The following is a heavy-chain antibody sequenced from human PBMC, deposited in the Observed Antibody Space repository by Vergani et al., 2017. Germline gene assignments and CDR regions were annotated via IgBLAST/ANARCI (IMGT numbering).Heavy chain of an antibody. CDR2: IIPILGIA. D-gene: IGHD5-18*01. J-gene: IGHJ4*02. CDR1: GGTFSSYT. CDR3: ASYETAMVTFDY. Sequence: QVQLVQSGAEVKKPGSSVKVSCKASGGTFSSYTISWVRQAPGQGLEWMGRIIPILGIANYAQKFQGRVTITADKSTSTAYMELSSLRSEDTAVYYCASYETAMVTFDYWGQGTLVTVSS. V-gene: IGHV1-69*02.